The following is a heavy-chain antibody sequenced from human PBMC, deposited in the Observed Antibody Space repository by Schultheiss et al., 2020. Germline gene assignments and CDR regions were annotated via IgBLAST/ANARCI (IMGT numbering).Heavy chain of an antibody. CDR2: IYHSGST. CDR1: GGSISSGGYS. V-gene: IGHV4-30-2*01. Sequence: SQTLSLTCAVSGGSISSGGYSWSWIRQPPGKGLEWIGYIYHSGSTYYNPSLKSRVTISVDTSKNQFSLKLSSVTAADTAMYHCAREGESVGATAWGIWGQGRMVTVSS. CDR3: AREGESVGATAWGI. D-gene: IGHD1-26*01. J-gene: IGHJ3*02.